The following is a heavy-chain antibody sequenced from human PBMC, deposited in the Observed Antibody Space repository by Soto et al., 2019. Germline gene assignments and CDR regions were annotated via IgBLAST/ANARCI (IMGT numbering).Heavy chain of an antibody. J-gene: IGHJ2*01. CDR2: IIPIFGTA. CDR3: AQTLGSAVSGPGRFDL. V-gene: IGHV1-69*12. D-gene: IGHD6-19*01. Sequence: QVQLVQSGTEVKKPGSSVKVSCKASGGTFSRYAISWVRQAPGQGLEWMGGIIPIFGTANYAQTFQGRVTSTADESTSTAYMELRSLRSEDTAVYYCAQTLGSAVSGPGRFDLWGRGTLVTVTS. CDR1: GGTFSRYA.